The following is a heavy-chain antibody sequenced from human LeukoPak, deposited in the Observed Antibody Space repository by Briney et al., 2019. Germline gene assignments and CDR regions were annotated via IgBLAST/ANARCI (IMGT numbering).Heavy chain of an antibody. V-gene: IGHV3-21*01. Sequence: PGGSLRLSCAASGFTVSSNYMSWVRQAPGKGLEWVSSISSSSSYIYYADSVKGRITISRDNAKNSLYLQMNNLRVEDTAVYYCARDKDVYFDYWGQGTLVTVSS. CDR2: ISSSSSYI. CDR1: GFTVSSNY. CDR3: ARDKDVYFDY. J-gene: IGHJ4*02.